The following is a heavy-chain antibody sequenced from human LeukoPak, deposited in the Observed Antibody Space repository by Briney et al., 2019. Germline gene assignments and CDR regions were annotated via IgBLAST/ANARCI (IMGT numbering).Heavy chain of an antibody. D-gene: IGHD2-2*01. CDR1: GFTFSNAW. CDR2: IKSKTDGGTT. J-gene: IGHJ4*02. Sequence: GGSLRLSCAASGFTFSNAWMSWVRQAPGKGLEWVGRIKSKTDGGTTDYAAPVKGRFTISRDDSKNTLYLQMNSLKTEDTAVYYCVVVPAAASSWVDYWGQGTLVTVSS. CDR3: VVVPAAASSWVDY. V-gene: IGHV3-15*01.